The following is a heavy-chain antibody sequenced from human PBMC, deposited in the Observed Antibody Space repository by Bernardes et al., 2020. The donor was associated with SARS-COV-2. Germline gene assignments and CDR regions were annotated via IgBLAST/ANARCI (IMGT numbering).Heavy chain of an antibody. Sequence: GGSLRLSCAASGFTFSSYWMSWVRQAPGKGLEWVAHIKQDGSEKYYVDSVKGRFTISRDNAKNSLYLQMNSLRAEDTAVYYCAREQMVAAAGRDYYYYYGMDVWGQGTTVTVSS. D-gene: IGHD6-13*01. V-gene: IGHV3-7*01. J-gene: IGHJ6*02. CDR2: IKQDGSEK. CDR1: GFTFSSYW. CDR3: AREQMVAAAGRDYYYYYGMDV.